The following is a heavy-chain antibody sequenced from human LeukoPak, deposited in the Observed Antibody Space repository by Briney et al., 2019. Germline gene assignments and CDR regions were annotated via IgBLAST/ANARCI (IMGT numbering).Heavy chain of an antibody. CDR3: ATETDDY. V-gene: IGHV3-66*01. CDR1: GFTLSSHY. J-gene: IGHJ4*02. CDR2: IYSGGGT. D-gene: IGHD2-21*02. Sequence: GGSLRLSCAASGFTLSSHYMSWVRQAPGKGLEWVSVIYSGGGTYYADSVKGRFTISRDNSKNTVYLQMSTLRAEDTAVYYCATETDDYWGQGTLVTVSS.